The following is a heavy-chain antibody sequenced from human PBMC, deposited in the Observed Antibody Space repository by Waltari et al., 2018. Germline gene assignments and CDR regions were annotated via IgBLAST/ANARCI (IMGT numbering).Heavy chain of an antibody. Sequence: QLQLQEPGPGLVKPSATLSPTCTASGGSTSSSCYYWGWLRQPPGKGLEWIGGIYYSGSTIYNPALESRVPIAVDTSKNQFSLKLSSVTAADTAVYYCARLELTGTGFDPWGQGTLVTVSS. CDR3: ARLELTGTGFDP. CDR1: GGSTSSSCYY. J-gene: IGHJ5*02. V-gene: IGHV4-39*07. CDR2: IYYSGST. D-gene: IGHD3-9*01.